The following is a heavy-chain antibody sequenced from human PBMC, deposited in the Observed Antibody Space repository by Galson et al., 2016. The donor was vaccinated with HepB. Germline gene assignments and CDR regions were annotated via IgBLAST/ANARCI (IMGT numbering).Heavy chain of an antibody. V-gene: IGHV3-23*01. Sequence: SLRLSCAASRFTFSSYAMSWVRQAPGKGLEWVSVISGSGGSTYYADSVKGRFTISRDNSKNTLYLQMNSLRAEDTAVYYCAKEGTIFGVVPYGMDVWGQGTKVLVSS. J-gene: IGHJ6*02. D-gene: IGHD3-3*01. CDR2: ISGSGGST. CDR3: AKEGTIFGVVPYGMDV. CDR1: RFTFSSYA.